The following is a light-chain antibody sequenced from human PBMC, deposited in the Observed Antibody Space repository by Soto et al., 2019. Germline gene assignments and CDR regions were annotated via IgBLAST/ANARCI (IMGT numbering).Light chain of an antibody. V-gene: IGKV3-20*01. CDR1: QSVSSKY. J-gene: IGKJ2*01. Sequence: IVLTQSPGTLSLSPGERATLSCRASQSVSSKYLGWYQQKPGQAPRLLIYGASSRATAIPDRFSGSGSGTDFTLTISRLEPEDFAVYYCQQYGSSPYTFGRGTNLEIK. CDR2: GAS. CDR3: QQYGSSPYT.